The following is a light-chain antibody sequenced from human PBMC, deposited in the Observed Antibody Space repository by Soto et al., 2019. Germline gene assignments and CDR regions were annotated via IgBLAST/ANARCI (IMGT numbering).Light chain of an antibody. CDR3: QKYSDYST. V-gene: IGKV1-5*01. Sequence: DIQMTQSPVILSASVGDRVTITCRASESIGTYLAWYQQKPGKAPKLLIYGASSLESGVPSRFSGRGSGTHFTLTINSLQPDDFATFYCQKYSDYSTFGGGNRVEIK. CDR1: ESIGTY. CDR2: GAS. J-gene: IGKJ4*01.